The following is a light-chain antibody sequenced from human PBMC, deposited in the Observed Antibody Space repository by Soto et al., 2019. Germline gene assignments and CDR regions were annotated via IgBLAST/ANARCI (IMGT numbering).Light chain of an antibody. Sequence: DIQITKKPSTLSASVGDRVSITCRASQSISSWLAWYQQKPGKAPKLLIYDASILESGVPSRFSGSGSGTEFTLTISSLQPDDFATYYCQQYNSYATFGQGTKVDIK. CDR3: QQYNSYAT. CDR1: QSISSW. CDR2: DAS. J-gene: IGKJ1*01. V-gene: IGKV1-5*01.